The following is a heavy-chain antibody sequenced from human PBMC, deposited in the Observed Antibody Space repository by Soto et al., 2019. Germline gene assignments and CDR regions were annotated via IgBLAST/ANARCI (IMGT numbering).Heavy chain of an antibody. V-gene: IGHV1-69*02. CDR2: TIPILGIA. CDR3: ASPRSNYDILIL. Sequence: SVKVSCKASGYIFSNYTINWVRQAPGQGLEWMGRTIPILGIARSAQKFQGRVTVTADKSTSTAYMELSSLRSEDTAVYYCASPRSNYDILILWGQGTMVTVSS. CDR1: GYIFSNYT. D-gene: IGHD3-9*01. J-gene: IGHJ3*01.